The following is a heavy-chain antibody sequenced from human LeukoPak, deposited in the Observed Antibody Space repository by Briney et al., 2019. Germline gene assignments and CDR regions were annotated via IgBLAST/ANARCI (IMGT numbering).Heavy chain of an antibody. CDR2: ISTYNANT. CDR3: ARVRSGTSDY. V-gene: IGHV1-18*01. J-gene: IGHJ4*02. D-gene: IGHD6-13*01. CDR1: GYTFFNYA. Sequence: ASVKVSCKASGYTFFNYAISWVRQAPGQGLEWMGWISTYNANTNYAQKLQGRVTMTTDTSTSTAYMELRSLRSDDTAVYYCARVRSGTSDYWGQGTLVTVSS.